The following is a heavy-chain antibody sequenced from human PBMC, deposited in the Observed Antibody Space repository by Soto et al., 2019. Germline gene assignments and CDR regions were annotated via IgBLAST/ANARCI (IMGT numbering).Heavy chain of an antibody. CDR1: GFTFSNIW. J-gene: IGHJ4*02. CDR2: ISPDGGEI. CDR3: AKGPR. Sequence: LVESGGGLVQPGGSLRLSCAASGFTFSNIWMSWVRRSPEKGPEWVASISPDGGEIYYVDSVKGRFTISRDNTRNSLYLRRKSLRAEDTAVYYCAKGPRWGQGTLVTVSS. V-gene: IGHV3-7*01.